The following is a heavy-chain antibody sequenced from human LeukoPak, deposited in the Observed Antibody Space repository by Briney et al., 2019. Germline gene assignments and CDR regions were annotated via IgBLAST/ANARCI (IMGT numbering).Heavy chain of an antibody. Sequence: SETLSLTCTVSGGSISSYDWSWIRQPAGKGLEWIGRIYTTGNTNYHPSLKSRVTMSVDTSKNQFSLKLSSVTAADTAMYYCATYSRAWPFFDYWGPGTLVTVSS. CDR2: IYTTGNT. CDR3: ATYSRAWPFFDY. J-gene: IGHJ4*02. CDR1: GGSISSYD. V-gene: IGHV4-59*10.